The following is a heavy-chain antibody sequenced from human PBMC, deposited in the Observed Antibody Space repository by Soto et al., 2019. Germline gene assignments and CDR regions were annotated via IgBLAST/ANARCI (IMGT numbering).Heavy chain of an antibody. V-gene: IGHV1-18*01. CDR3: ASDTWGGSYYLGYYFDY. CDR1: GYTFTSYG. D-gene: IGHD1-26*01. J-gene: IGHJ4*02. Sequence: QVQLVQSGAEVKKPGASVKVSCKASGYTFTSYGISWVRQAPGQGLEWMGWISGYNGNTNYAQKLQGRVTMTTDTSTSTAYMELRSLRSDDTAVYSCASDTWGGSYYLGYYFDYWGQGTLVTVSS. CDR2: ISGYNGNT.